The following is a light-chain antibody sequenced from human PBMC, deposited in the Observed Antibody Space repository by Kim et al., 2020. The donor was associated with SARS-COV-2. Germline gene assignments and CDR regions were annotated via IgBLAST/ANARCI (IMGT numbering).Light chain of an antibody. CDR3: STWDGRLSAGV. CDR1: SSSIGTNY. J-gene: IGLJ1*01. V-gene: IGLV1-51*01. CDR2: DSN. Sequence: FTFSCSASSSSIGTNYVSWYQQFPGRAPKLHIYDSNKRPSGVPDRFSGSASGTSATLGITGLQPGDEADYYCSTWDGRLSAGVFGTGTKVTVL.